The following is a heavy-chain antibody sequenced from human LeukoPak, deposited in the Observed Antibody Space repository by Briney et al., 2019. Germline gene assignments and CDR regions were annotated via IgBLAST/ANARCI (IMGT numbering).Heavy chain of an antibody. CDR3: ARHGSSRSPLNY. J-gene: IGHJ4*02. CDR2: IYSSGST. Sequence: SETLSLTCTVSGGSISNYYWSWIRQPPGKGLEWIGYIYSSGSTNYNPSLESRVTISVDTSKNQFSLKLSSVTAADTALYYCARHGSSRSPLNYWGQGTPVTVSS. V-gene: IGHV4-59*08. D-gene: IGHD2-15*01. CDR1: GGSISNYY.